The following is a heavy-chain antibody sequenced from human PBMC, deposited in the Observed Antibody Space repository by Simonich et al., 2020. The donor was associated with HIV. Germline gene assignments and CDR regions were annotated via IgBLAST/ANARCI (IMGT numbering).Heavy chain of an antibody. Sequence: QVQLQQWGAGLLKPSETLSLTCAVYGGSFSGYYWSWIRQPPGKGLEWIGEINHSGITNNKSSLNRRATISVDKSKTQFSLKLSSVTAADTAIYYCARRDRELILYFDYWGQGNLVTVSS. V-gene: IGHV4-34*04. CDR2: INHSGIT. J-gene: IGHJ4*02. CDR3: ARRDRELILYFDY. D-gene: IGHD3-3*01. CDR1: GGSFSGYY.